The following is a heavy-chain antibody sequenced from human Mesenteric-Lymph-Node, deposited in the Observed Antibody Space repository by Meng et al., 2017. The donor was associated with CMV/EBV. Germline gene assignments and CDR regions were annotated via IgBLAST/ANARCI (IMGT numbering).Heavy chain of an antibody. CDR2: INPNSGGT. CDR1: GYIFIDYY. Sequence: ASVKVSCKASGYIFIDYYIHWVRQAPGQGLEWMGWINPNSGGTTSSHEFQGRITMTRDTSISPVYMELSSLRSDDTAVYYCARGVAQTTRNYGNHYFGMAVWGQGTTVTVSS. J-gene: IGHJ6*02. V-gene: IGHV1-2*07. CDR3: ARGVAQTTRNYGNHYFGMAV. D-gene: IGHD1-7*01.